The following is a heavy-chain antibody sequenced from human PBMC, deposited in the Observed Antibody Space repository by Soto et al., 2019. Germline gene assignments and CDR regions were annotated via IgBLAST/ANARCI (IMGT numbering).Heavy chain of an antibody. CDR1: GGSISSSDYY. D-gene: IGHD2-21*02. V-gene: IGHV4-31*03. Sequence: QVHLQESGPGLVKPSQTLSLTCTVSGGSISSSDYYWRWIRQPPGKGLEWIGYIYSIGNTYYNPSLKSRLTISVDTSKIRFSLTLNSVTAAETALYSCARGLSAVTVVTCYFEYWGQGTLVPVSS. CDR2: IYSIGNT. CDR3: ARGLSAVTVVTCYFEY. J-gene: IGHJ4*02.